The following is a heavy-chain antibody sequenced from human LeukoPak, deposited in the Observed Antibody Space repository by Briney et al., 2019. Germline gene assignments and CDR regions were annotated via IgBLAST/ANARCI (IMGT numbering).Heavy chain of an antibody. CDR1: GGSISSYY. J-gene: IGHJ4*02. CDR2: VYYSGST. D-gene: IGHD3-10*01. V-gene: IGHV4-59*01. CDR3: ARTREYGSGSLDY. Sequence: SETLSLTCTVSGGSISSYYWSWIRQPPGKGLEWIGYVYYSGSTNYNPSLKSRVTISVDTSKNQFSLKLSSVTAADTAVYYCARTREYGSGSLDYWGQGTLVTVSS.